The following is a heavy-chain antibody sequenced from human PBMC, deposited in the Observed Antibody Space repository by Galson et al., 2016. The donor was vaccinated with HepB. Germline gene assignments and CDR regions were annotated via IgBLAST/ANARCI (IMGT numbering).Heavy chain of an antibody. J-gene: IGHJ5*02. CDR1: GYDLIHYG. V-gene: IGHV1-18*01. CDR3: ARDSAPAGIVNRFDP. CDR2: ISPYNGKT. Sequence: SVKVSCKASGYDLIHYGISWVRQAPGQGLEWMGWISPYNGKTYNGQNVQGRITMTTDTSTNTAYMELRSLTSDDTAVYYCARDSAPAGIVNRFDPWGQGTLVTVSS. D-gene: IGHD6-13*01.